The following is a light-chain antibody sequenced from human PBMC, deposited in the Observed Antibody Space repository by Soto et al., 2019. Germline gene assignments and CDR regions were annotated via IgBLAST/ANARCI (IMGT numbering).Light chain of an antibody. J-gene: IGLJ3*02. Sequence: QPVLTQPPSVSGAPGQRVTISCTGSNSNIGAGYDVHWYQQLPGTAPKLLIYVNSNRPSGVPDRFSGSKSGTSASLAITGLQADDEADYYCQSYDGSLSGSVFGGGTKVTVL. CDR2: VNS. V-gene: IGLV1-40*01. CDR1: NSNIGAGYD. CDR3: QSYDGSLSGSV.